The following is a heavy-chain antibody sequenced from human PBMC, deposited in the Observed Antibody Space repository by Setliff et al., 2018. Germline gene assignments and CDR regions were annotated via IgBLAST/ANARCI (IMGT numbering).Heavy chain of an antibody. CDR2: IYHSGST. CDR3: ARTDLRYQTDY. V-gene: IGHV4-4*02. J-gene: IGHJ4*02. CDR1: GGSISSSNW. D-gene: IGHD2-2*01. Sequence: SETLSLTCAVSGGSISSSNWWSWVRQPPGKGLEWIGEIYHSGSTNYNPSLKSRVTISVDTSKNQFSLKLSSVTAADTAVYYCARTDLRYQTDYWGQGTLVTVSS.